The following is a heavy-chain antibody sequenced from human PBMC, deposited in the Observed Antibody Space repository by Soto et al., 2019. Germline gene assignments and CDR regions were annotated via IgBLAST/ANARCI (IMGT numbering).Heavy chain of an antibody. CDR1: GGSFSGYY. Sequence: PSETLSLTCAGYGGSFSGYYWSWIRQPPGKGLEWIGEINHSGSTNYNPSLKSRVTISVDTSKNQFSLKLSSVTAADTAVYYCARDPGYSYGYEGYYYYYGMDVWGQGTTVTVSS. CDR2: INHSGST. J-gene: IGHJ6*02. D-gene: IGHD5-18*01. CDR3: ARDPGYSYGYEGYYYYYGMDV. V-gene: IGHV4-34*01.